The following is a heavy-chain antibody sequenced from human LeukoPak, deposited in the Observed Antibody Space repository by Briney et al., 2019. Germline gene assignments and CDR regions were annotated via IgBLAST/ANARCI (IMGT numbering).Heavy chain of an antibody. D-gene: IGHD5-18*01. CDR3: ARQVLRGYSYEDDLDY. Sequence: GESLRISCKGSGYSFTSYWISWVRQMPGKGLEWMGRIDPSDSYTNYSPSFQGHVTISADKSISTACLQWSSLKASDTAMYYCARQVLRGYSYEDDLDYWGQGTLVTVSS. CDR1: GYSFTSYW. CDR2: IDPSDSYT. J-gene: IGHJ4*02. V-gene: IGHV5-10-1*01.